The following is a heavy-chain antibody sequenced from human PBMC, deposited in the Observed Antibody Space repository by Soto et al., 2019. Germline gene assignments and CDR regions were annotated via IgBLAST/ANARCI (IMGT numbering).Heavy chain of an antibody. CDR3: ARRYGGNFDY. D-gene: IGHD1-26*01. J-gene: IGHJ4*02. Sequence: SETLSLTCAVYGGSFSGYYWTWIRQPPGTGLEWIGEINHSGSTNYNPSLKSRVTISVDTSKNQFSLKLTSVTAADTAVYYCARRYGGNFDYWGQGTLVTVST. CDR2: INHSGST. V-gene: IGHV4-34*01. CDR1: GGSFSGYY.